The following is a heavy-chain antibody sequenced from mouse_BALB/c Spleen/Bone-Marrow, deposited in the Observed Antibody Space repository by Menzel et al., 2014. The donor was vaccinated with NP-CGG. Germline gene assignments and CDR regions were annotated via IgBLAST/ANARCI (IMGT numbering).Heavy chain of an antibody. J-gene: IGHJ3*01. Sequence: QVQLKESGAELVRPGTSVKVSCKASGYAFTNYWIEWVKQRPGQGLEWIGVINPGSGGAKYNEKFKAKVTLTADRSSSTAYMQLSSLTSDDSAVYFCARDGSWFPYFGQGAPVTVSA. D-gene: IGHD2-3*01. CDR2: INPGSGGA. CDR3: ARDGSWFPY. CDR1: GYAFTNYW. V-gene: IGHV1-54*01.